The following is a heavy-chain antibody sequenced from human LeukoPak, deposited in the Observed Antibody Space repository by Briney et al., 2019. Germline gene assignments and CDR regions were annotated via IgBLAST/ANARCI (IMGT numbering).Heavy chain of an antibody. CDR2: ISSSGSTI. J-gene: IGHJ4*02. CDR3: ARDGVVRDPFFDY. CDR1: GFTFSSYE. V-gene: IGHV3-48*03. D-gene: IGHD3-3*01. Sequence: QPGGSLRLSCAASGFTFSSYEMTWVRPAPGEGLEWVSYISSSGSTIYYADSVKGRFTISRDNAKNSLYLQMNSLRAEDTAVYYCARDGVVRDPFFDYWGQGTLVTVSS.